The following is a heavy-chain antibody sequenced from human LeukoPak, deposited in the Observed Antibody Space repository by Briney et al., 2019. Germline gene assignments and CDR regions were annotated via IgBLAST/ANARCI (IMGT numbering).Heavy chain of an antibody. CDR1: GGSISSSSYY. J-gene: IGHJ4*02. V-gene: IGHV4-39*01. D-gene: IGHD3-22*01. Sequence: SSETLSLTCTVSGGSISSSSYYWGWTRQPPGKGLEWIGSIYYSGSTYYNPSLKSRVTISVDTSQNQFPLKLSSVTAADTAVYYCARFAPYDSSGAIDYWGQGTLVTVSS. CDR2: IYYSGST. CDR3: ARFAPYDSSGAIDY.